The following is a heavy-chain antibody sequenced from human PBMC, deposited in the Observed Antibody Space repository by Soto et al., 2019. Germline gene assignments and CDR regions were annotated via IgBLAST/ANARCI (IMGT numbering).Heavy chain of an antibody. J-gene: IGHJ3*02. CDR2: ISGSGGST. D-gene: IGHD3-10*01. CDR3: AKVRDDRLGGESDAFDI. CDR1: GFTFSSYA. Sequence: GGSLRLSCAASGFTFSSYAMSWVRQAPGKGLEWVSAISGSGGSTYYADSVKGRFTISRANSKNTLYLQMNSLRAEDTDAYDCAKVRDDRLGGESDAFDIWGQGTMVTVSS. V-gene: IGHV3-23*01.